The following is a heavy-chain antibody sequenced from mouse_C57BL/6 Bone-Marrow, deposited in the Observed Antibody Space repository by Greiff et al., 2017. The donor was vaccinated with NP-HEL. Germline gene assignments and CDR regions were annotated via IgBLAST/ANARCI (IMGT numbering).Heavy chain of an antibody. D-gene: IGHD2-10*02. CDR3: ARKGPSSVYYAMDY. J-gene: IGHJ4*01. CDR1: GYTFTSYW. Sequence: QVQLKQPGAELVKPGASVKLSCKASGYTFTSYWMHWVKQRPGQGLEWIGMIHPNSGSTNYNEKFKSKATLTVDKSSSTAYMQLSSLTSEDSAVYDGARKGPSSVYYAMDYWGQGTSVTVSS. V-gene: IGHV1-64*01. CDR2: IHPNSGST.